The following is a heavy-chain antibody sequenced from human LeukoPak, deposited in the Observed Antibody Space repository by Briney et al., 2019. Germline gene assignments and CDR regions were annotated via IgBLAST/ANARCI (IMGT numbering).Heavy chain of an antibody. CDR1: GGSISSSSYY. Sequence: SETLSLTCTVSGGSISSSSYYWGWIRQPPGKGLEWIGSIYYSGSHFYNPSLKSRVTISVDTSKNQFSLKLTSVTAADTAVYYCARQYTSSSWYRDLFGYWRQGTPVTVS. V-gene: IGHV4-39*01. CDR2: IYYSGSH. CDR3: ARQYTSSSWYRDLFGY. J-gene: IGHJ4*02. D-gene: IGHD6-13*01.